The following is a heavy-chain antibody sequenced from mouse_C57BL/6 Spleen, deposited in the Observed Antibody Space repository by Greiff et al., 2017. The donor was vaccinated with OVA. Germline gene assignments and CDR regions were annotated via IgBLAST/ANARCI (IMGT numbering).Heavy chain of an antibody. D-gene: IGHD1-1*01. CDR2: IYPGRGST. CDR3: ARYYYGSSYFDY. Sequence: VQLPQPGAELVKPGASVQMSCKASGYTFTSYWITWVKQRPGQGLEWIGDIYPGRGSTNYNEKFKSKATLTVDTSSSTAYMQLSSLTAEDAAVYYCARYYYGSSYFDYWGQGTTLTVSS. V-gene: IGHV1-55*01. CDR1: GYTFTSYW. J-gene: IGHJ2*01.